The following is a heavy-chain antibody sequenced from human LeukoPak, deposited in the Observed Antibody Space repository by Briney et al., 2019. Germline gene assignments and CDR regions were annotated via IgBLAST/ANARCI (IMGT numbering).Heavy chain of an antibody. CDR2: ISYDGSNK. J-gene: IGHJ4*02. CDR3: AKGPRYDSSGYDDYYFDY. V-gene: IGHV3-30*18. CDR1: GFTFSSYG. Sequence: PGGSLRLSCAASGFTFSSYGMHWVRQAPGKGLEWVVVISYDGSNKYYADSVKGRFTISRDNSKNTLYLQMNSLRAEDTAVYYCAKGPRYDSSGYDDYYFDYWGQGTLVTVSS. D-gene: IGHD3-22*01.